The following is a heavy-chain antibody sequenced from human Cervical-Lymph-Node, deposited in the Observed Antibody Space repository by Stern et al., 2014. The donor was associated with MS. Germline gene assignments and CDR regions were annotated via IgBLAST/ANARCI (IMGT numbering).Heavy chain of an antibody. CDR2: IVPMFAKA. CDR1: GGSFKSYA. Sequence: QMQLVQSGAEVKKPGSSVRVSCKASGGSFKSYAFNWLRKAPGQGLEWMGDIVPMFAKANYAQKFQGRVTVTADEATNTVYMELSFLTSEDTAVYYCARERSIHYPAFAPWGQGTLVTVSS. V-gene: IGHV1-69*01. J-gene: IGHJ5*02. D-gene: IGHD3-10*01. CDR3: ARERSIHYPAFAP.